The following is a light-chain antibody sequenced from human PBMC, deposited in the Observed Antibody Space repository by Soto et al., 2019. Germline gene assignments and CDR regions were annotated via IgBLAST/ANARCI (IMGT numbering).Light chain of an antibody. V-gene: IGKV3-20*01. Sequence: EIVLTQSPGTLSLSPGETATLSGRASQTVNSDYLAWVQQRPGQAPRLLIFATSRRATDIPDRFSGSRSGTHFPLAIRRLEREDFAVYYCHQFGYSPRTFGQGTKVE. CDR1: QTVNSDY. CDR2: ATS. J-gene: IGKJ1*01. CDR3: HQFGYSPRT.